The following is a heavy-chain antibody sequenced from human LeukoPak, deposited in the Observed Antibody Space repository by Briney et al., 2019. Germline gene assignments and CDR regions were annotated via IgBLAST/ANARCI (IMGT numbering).Heavy chain of an antibody. CDR1: GFTFSNYL. J-gene: IGHJ4*02. D-gene: IGHD4-11*01. CDR2: ISGSGDST. CDR3: ATSTVAKYDY. V-gene: IGHV3-23*01. Sequence: GGSLRLSCAASGFTFSNYLMHWVRQTPGKGLVWISAISGSGDSTFNADSVKGRFTISRDNSKNTLYLQMNSLRAEDTALYYCATSTVAKYDYWGQGTLVAVSS.